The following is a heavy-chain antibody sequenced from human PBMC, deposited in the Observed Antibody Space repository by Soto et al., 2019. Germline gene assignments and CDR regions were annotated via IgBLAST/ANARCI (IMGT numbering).Heavy chain of an antibody. CDR2: ISYDGSDK. J-gene: IGHJ6*02. CDR1: GFTLSSYA. V-gene: IGHV3-30-3*01. D-gene: IGHD2-8*01. Sequence: GGSLRLSCAASGFTLSSYAMHWVRQAPGKGLEWVALISYDGSDKDYADSVKGRFTISRANAKNSLLLQRNSLKTEDSAVYFCATMVLCSKGICSYYYYGRCVWGLGTTVTVSS. CDR3: ATMVLCSKGICSYYYYGRCV.